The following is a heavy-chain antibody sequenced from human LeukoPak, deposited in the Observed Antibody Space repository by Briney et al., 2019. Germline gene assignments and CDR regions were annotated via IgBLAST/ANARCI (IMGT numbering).Heavy chain of an antibody. D-gene: IGHD4-17*01. CDR3: ERDDYGDYGIDY. CDR2: INSDGSST. CDR1: GFTFSSYW. J-gene: IGHJ4*02. Sequence: GGSLRLSCAASGFTFSSYWMRWVRQAPGKRLVCVSRINSDGSSTSYADSVKGRFTITRDNAKNTLYLQMNSMRAEDTAVYYCERDDYGDYGIDYWGQGTLVTVSS. V-gene: IGHV3-74*01.